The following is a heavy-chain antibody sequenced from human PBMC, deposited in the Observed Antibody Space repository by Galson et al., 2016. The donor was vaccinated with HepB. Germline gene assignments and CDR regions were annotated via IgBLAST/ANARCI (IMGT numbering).Heavy chain of an antibody. CDR2: IGTDESNT. CDR3: ARRMATNGEYYFDS. J-gene: IGHJ4*02. CDR1: GFSFSSHA. D-gene: IGHD5-24*01. Sequence: SLRLSCAASGFSFSSHAMYWVRQAPGTGLEIVSAIGTDESNTYYAHSVKGRFTISRDNAKNTVLLQMGSLRTEDMAVYYCARRMATNGEYYFDSWGQGTLVTVSS. V-gene: IGHV3-64*01.